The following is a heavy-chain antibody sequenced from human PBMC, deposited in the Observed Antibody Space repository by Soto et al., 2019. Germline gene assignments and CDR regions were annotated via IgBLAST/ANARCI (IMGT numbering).Heavy chain of an antibody. J-gene: IGHJ6*02. Sequence: PSQTLSLTCAIPGDSVSSNSVAWNWIRQSPSRGLEWLGRTYYRSKWYNDYAVSVKSRITINPDTSKNQFSLQLKSVTPEDTAAYYCAREEVVVEPAAIPRYYYYGMDVWGQGTTVTVSS. CDR1: GDSVSSNSVA. CDR2: TYYRSKWYN. V-gene: IGHV6-1*01. D-gene: IGHD2-2*02. CDR3: AREEVVVEPAAIPRYYYYGMDV.